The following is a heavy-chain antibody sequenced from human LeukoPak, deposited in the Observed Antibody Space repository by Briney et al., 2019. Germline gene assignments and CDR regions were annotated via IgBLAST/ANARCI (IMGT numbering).Heavy chain of an antibody. CDR3: AKDSYYDILTGYQRRIFFDY. Sequence: PGGSLRLSCAASGFTFSSYSMNWVRQAPGKGLEWVSAISGSGGSTYYADSVKGRFTISRDNSKNTLYLQMNSLRAEDTAVYYCAKDSYYDILTGYQRRIFFDYWGQGTLVTVSS. V-gene: IGHV3-23*01. CDR1: GFTFSSYS. J-gene: IGHJ4*02. D-gene: IGHD3-9*01. CDR2: ISGSGGST.